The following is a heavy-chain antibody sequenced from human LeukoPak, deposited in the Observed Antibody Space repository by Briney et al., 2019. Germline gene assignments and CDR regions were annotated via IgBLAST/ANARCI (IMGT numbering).Heavy chain of an antibody. V-gene: IGHV3-7*01. D-gene: IGHD5-12*01. CDR2: IREDGNER. J-gene: IGHJ4*02. Sequence: GGSLRLSCAASGFTFSGYWMTWVRQAPGKGLEWVANIREDGNERNYVDSVKGRFIISRDNSRNSLYLQMNSLRPEDTAVYYCTRDRNARATKEDRYDYWGQGTLVTVSS. CDR1: GFTFSGYW. CDR3: TRDRNARATKEDRYDY.